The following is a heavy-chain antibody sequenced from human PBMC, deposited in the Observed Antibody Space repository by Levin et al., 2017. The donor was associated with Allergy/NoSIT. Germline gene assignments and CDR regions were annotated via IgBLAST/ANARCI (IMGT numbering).Heavy chain of an antibody. D-gene: IGHD3-10*01. CDR3: AKASRAGIDMGSFDY. J-gene: IGHJ4*02. CDR2: ISFSGGTT. CDR1: GITFSNYA. V-gene: IGHV3-23*01. Sequence: GGSLRLSCAASGITFSNYAMSWVRQAPGKGLEWVSTISFSGGTTYYADSVKGHFTISRDNFKNTLYLQMNSLRAEATAIYYCAKASRAGIDMGSFDYWGQGTLVTVSS.